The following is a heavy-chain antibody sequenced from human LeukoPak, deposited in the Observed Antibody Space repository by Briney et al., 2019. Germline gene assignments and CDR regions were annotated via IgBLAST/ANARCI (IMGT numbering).Heavy chain of an antibody. V-gene: IGHV4-39*07. CDR3: ARAAFGYYGSGSYYKSGFDY. CDR2: IYYSGST. D-gene: IGHD3-10*01. CDR1: GGSISSSSYY. Sequence: SETLSLTCTVSGGSISSSSYYWGWIRQPPGKGLEWIGSIYYSGSTYYNPSLKSRVTISVDMSKNQFSLKLSSVTAADTAVYYCARAAFGYYGSGSYYKSGFDYWGQGTLVTVSS. J-gene: IGHJ4*02.